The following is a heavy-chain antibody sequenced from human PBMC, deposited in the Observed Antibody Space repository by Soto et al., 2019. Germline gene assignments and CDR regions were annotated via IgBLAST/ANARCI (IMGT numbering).Heavy chain of an antibody. J-gene: IGHJ3*02. CDR2: LYPGDSDT. CDR3: ARRAAGYYDSSGYSDAFDT. V-gene: IGHV5-51*01. CDR1: GYSFTSYW. Sequence: LGESLKISCKGSGYSFTSYWIGWVRHMPGKGLEWMGILYPGDSDTRYSPSFQGQVTISADKSISTAYLQWSSLKASDTAMYYCARRAAGYYDSSGYSDAFDTWGQGTMVTVS. D-gene: IGHD3-22*01.